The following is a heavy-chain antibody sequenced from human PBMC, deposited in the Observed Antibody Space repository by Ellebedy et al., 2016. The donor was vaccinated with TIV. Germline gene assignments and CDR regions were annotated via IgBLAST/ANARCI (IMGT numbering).Heavy chain of an antibody. Sequence: GGSLRLXCAASEFTFSYYSMNWVRQAAGKGLEWISYIVGTGTTTYYADAVKGRFTISRENAKNSLYLQMNSLRAEDTAVYYCAREKPAAGRDYFHYYGMDVWGQGTTVTVSS. CDR3: AREKPAAGRDYFHYYGMDV. CDR1: EFTFSYYS. J-gene: IGHJ6*02. D-gene: IGHD6-13*01. CDR2: IVGTGTTT. V-gene: IGHV3-48*01.